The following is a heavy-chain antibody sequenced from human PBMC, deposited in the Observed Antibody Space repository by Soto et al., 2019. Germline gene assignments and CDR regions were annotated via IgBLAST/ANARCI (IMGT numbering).Heavy chain of an antibody. J-gene: IGHJ4*02. Sequence: ASVKVSCKASGYTFTSYAMHWVRQAPGQRLEWMGWINAGSGNTKYSQKFQGRVTITRDTSASTAYMELSSLRSEDTAVYYCARSIVVVTSFDYWGQGTLVTVSS. D-gene: IGHD3-22*01. CDR2: INAGSGNT. V-gene: IGHV1-3*01. CDR1: GYTFTSYA. CDR3: ARSIVVVTSFDY.